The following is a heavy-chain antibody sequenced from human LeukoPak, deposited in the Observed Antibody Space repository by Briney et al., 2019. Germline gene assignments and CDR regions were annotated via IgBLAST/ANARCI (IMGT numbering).Heavy chain of an antibody. D-gene: IGHD3-9*01. CDR2: IYYSGST. Sequence: SETLSLTCTVSGGSISTYYWSWIRQPPGKGLEWIGYIYYSGSTNYNPSLKSRVTISVDTSKNQFSLKLSSVTAADTAVYYCARGIRYFDPIDYWGQGTLVTVSS. CDR1: GGSISTYY. CDR3: ARGIRYFDPIDY. V-gene: IGHV4-59*08. J-gene: IGHJ4*02.